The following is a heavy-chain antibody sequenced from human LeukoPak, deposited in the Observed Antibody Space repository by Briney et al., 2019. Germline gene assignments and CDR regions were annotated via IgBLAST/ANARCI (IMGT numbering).Heavy chain of an antibody. CDR1: GGSISSGSYY. CDR3: ARFPKPYCSGGSCYSGYYFDY. CDR2: IYTSGST. J-gene: IGHJ4*02. Sequence: SGTLSLTCTVSGGSISSGSYYWSWIRQPAGKGLEWIGRIYTSGSTNYNPSLKSRVTISVDTSKNQFSLKLSSVTAADTAVYYCARFPKPYCSGGSCYSGYYFDYWGQGTLVTVSS. V-gene: IGHV4-61*02. D-gene: IGHD2-15*01.